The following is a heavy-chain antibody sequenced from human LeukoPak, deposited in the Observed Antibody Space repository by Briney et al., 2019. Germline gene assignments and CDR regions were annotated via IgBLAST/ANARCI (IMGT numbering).Heavy chain of an antibody. CDR2: ISAYNGNT. D-gene: IGHD4-17*01. Sequence: GASVKVSCKASGYTFTSYRISWVRQAPGQGLEWMGWISAYNGNTNYAQKLQGRVTMTTDTSTSTAYMELRSLRSDDTAVYYCARYGDYGEDYYYGMDVWGQGTTVTVSS. CDR3: ARYGDYGEDYYYGMDV. V-gene: IGHV1-18*01. J-gene: IGHJ6*02. CDR1: GYTFTSYR.